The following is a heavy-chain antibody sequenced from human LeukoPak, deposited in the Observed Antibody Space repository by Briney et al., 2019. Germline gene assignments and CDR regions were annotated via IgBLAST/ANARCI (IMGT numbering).Heavy chain of an antibody. CDR1: GFTFSGSA. CDR3: AGNYDSWTGLNY. J-gene: IGHJ4*02. D-gene: IGHD3-3*01. CDR2: IANKASNYST. Sequence: GASLRLSCAASGFTFSGSAMHWVRQASGKGLEWVGHIANKASNYSTEYAASLKGRFTISRDDSKYTAYLQVNSLKTEDTAVYYCAGNYDSWTGLNYWGQGTLVTVSS. V-gene: IGHV3-73*01.